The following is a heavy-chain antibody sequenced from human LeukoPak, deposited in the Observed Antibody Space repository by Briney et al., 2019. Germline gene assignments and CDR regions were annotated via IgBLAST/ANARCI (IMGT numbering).Heavy chain of an antibody. CDR1: GGTFISYA. CDR3: ARALSLRNWFDP. D-gene: IGHD3-10*01. J-gene: IGHJ5*02. CDR2: IIPIFGTA. V-gene: IGHV1-69*01. Sequence: SVKVSCKASGGTFISYAISWVRQAPGQGLEWMGGIIPIFGTANYAQKFQGRVTITADESTSTAYMELSSLRSEDTAVYYCARALSLRNWFDPWGQGTLVTVSS.